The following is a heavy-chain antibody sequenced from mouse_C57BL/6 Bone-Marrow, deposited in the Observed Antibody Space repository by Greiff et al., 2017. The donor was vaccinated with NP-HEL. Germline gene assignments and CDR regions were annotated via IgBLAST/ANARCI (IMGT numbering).Heavy chain of an antibody. CDR2: IDPSDSET. V-gene: IGHV1-52*01. J-gene: IGHJ2*01. CDR1: GYTFTSYW. CDR3: ARGGNYCAFDD. Sequence: VQLQQPGAELVRPGSSVKLSCKASGYTFTSYWMHWVKQRPIQGLEWIGNIDPSDSETHYNQKFTDKATLTVDKSSSTAYMQLSSLTSEDSAVYYCARGGNYCAFDDWGQGTTLTVSS. D-gene: IGHD1-1*01.